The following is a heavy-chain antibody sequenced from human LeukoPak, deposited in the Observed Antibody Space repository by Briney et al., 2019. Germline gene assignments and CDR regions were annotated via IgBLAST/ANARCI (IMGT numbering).Heavy chain of an antibody. CDR2: TYYRYKWNN. J-gene: IGHJ4*02. V-gene: IGHV6-1*01. CDR1: GDSVSSNSAA. CDR3: ARSRGAIVDY. Sequence: SQTLSLTCAISGDSVSSNSAAWNWIRQSPSRGLEWLGRTYYRYKWNNDYALSVKSRIAVNPDTSKNQCSLQLNSVTPEDTAVYYCARSRGAIVDYWGQGTLVIVSS.